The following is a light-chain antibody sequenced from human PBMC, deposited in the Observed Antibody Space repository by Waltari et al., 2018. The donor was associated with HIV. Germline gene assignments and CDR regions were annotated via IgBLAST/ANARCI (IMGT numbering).Light chain of an antibody. CDR2: SYK. V-gene: IGLV1-44*01. CDR1: SSNIGSTT. J-gene: IGLJ2*01. CDR3: AAWDDSLKGPI. Sequence: QSVLTPPPSASGTPRQRLTISCSGSSSNIGSTTVNWYQQPPGTAPKLLIYSYKLRPSGVPDRFSGSKSGPSASLAISGLQSEDEADYYCAAWDDSLKGPIFGGGTKVTVL.